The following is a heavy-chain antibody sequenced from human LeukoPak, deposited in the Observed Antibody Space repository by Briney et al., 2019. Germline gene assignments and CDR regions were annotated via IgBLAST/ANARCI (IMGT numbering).Heavy chain of an antibody. V-gene: IGHV4-39*01. J-gene: IGHJ6*03. D-gene: IGHD1-26*01. CDR1: GGSISSSSYY. CDR3: ARSLGGRSYYSFYYYYYMDV. Sequence: PSETLSLTCTVSGGSISSSSYYWGWIRQPPGKGLEWIGSIYYSGSTYYNPSLKSRVTISVDTSKNQFSLKLSSVTAADTAVYYCARSLGGRSYYSFYYYYYMDVWGKGTTVTISS. CDR2: IYYSGST.